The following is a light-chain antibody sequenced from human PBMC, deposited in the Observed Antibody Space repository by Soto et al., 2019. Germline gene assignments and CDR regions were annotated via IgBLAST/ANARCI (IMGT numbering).Light chain of an antibody. J-gene: IGLJ3*02. CDR1: SSNIGNNY. CDR2: DNN. Sequence: QSVLTQPPSVSAAPGQKVTISCSGSSSNIGNNYVSWYQQLPGTAPKLLIYDNNKRPSGIPDRFSGSKSGTSATLGITGLQTGDEADYYCGTWDSSLSAGQVFGGGTKLPVL. CDR3: GTWDSSLSAGQV. V-gene: IGLV1-51*01.